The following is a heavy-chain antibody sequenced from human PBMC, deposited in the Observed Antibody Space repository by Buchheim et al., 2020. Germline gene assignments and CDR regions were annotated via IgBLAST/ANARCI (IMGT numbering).Heavy chain of an antibody. CDR1: GFTFSSYA. D-gene: IGHD3-22*01. CDR3: ARHRNTYYYDSSGIEGAFDI. CDR2: ISGSGGST. J-gene: IGHJ3*02. V-gene: IGHV3-23*01. Sequence: EVQLLESGGGLVQPGGSLRLSCAASGFTFSSYAMSWVRQAPGKGLEWVSAISGSGGSTYYADSVKGRFTISRDNAKNSLYLQMNSLRAEDTAVYYCARHRNTYYYDSSGIEGAFDIWGQGT.